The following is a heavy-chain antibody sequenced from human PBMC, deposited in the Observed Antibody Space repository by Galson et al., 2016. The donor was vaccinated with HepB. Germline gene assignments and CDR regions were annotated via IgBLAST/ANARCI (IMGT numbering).Heavy chain of an antibody. Sequence: CAISGDSVSSNSAAWHWFRQSPSRGLEWLGRTYYRSRWYNDYAISVKGRITVNPDTSKNQFSLQLNSVTPEDTAVYYCARDAPGDGTEIDSWGQGTLVTVSS. CDR3: ARDAPGDGTEIDS. CDR2: TYYRSRWYN. D-gene: IGHD6-19*01. J-gene: IGHJ4*02. V-gene: IGHV6-1*01. CDR1: GDSVSSNSAA.